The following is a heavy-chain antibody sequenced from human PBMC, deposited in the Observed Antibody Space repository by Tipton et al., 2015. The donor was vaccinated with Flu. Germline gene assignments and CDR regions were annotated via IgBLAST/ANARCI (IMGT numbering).Heavy chain of an antibody. CDR1: GFIFSNAW. CDR2: IESKNDGGTV. Sequence: GSLRLSCAASGFIFSNAWMSWVRQAPGKGLEWVGRIESKNDGGTVVYAAPVKGRFTISRDDSKDTLYLYMNSLKTDDTAVYFCATDTVTTDYWGQGTLVTVSS. CDR3: ATDTVTTDY. V-gene: IGHV3-15*04. J-gene: IGHJ4*02. D-gene: IGHD4-17*01.